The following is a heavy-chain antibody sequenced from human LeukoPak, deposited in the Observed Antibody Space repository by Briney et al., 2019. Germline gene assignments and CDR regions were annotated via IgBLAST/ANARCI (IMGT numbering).Heavy chain of an antibody. J-gene: IGHJ3*02. V-gene: IGHV1-3*01. Sequence: GASVKVSCKASGYTFTSYAMHWVRQAPGQRLEWMGWINAGNGNTKYSQKFQGRVTITRDTSASTAYMELSSLRSEDTAVYYCARARLLRFLEWLDAFDIWGRGTMVTVSS. CDR1: GYTFTSYA. CDR3: ARARLLRFLEWLDAFDI. CDR2: INAGNGNT. D-gene: IGHD3-3*01.